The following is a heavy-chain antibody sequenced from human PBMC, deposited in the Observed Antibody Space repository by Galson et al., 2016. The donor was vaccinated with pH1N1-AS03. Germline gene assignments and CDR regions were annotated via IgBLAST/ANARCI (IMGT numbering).Heavy chain of an antibody. CDR3: ARDSGYGGTFDN. CDR1: GFIFSGNS. D-gene: IGHD5-12*01. J-gene: IGHJ4*02. CDR2: ISPTGETT. V-gene: IGHV3-23*01. Sequence: SLRLSCAASGFIFSGNSMSWVRQAPGKGLEWVAAISPTGETTPYADSVKGRFTISRDNAKNSLYLQMSSLRDDDTAVYYCARDSGYGGTFDNWGQGALVTVSS.